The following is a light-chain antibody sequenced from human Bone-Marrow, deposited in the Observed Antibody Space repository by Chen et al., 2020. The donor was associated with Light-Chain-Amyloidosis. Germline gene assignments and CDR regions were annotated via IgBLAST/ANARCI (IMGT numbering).Light chain of an antibody. CDR2: DDS. CDR1: NIGSTS. V-gene: IGLV3-21*02. J-gene: IGLJ3*02. CDR3: QVWDRSSDRPV. Sequence: SYVLTQPSSVSVAPGQTATIACGGNNIGSTSVHWYQQTPGQAPLLVVYDDSDRPSGIPERLSGSNSGNTATLTISRVEAADEADYYWQVWDRSSDRPVFGGGTKLTVL.